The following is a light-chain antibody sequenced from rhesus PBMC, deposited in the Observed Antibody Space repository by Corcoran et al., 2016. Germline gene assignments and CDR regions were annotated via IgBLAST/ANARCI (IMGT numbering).Light chain of an antibody. CDR2: KAT. V-gene: IGKV1-74*01. CDR3: QHGYGTPYS. J-gene: IGKJ2*01. Sequence: DIQMTQSPSSLSASVGDRVTITCRARENVNNYLNWYQQKPGKAPKLLIYKATTLQSGVPSRFSGSGSGTDYTFTIRILQPEDVATYYCQHGYGTPYSFGQGTKVEIK. CDR1: ENVNNY.